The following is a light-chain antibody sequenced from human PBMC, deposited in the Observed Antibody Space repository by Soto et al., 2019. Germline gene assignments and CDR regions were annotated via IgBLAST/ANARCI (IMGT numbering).Light chain of an antibody. V-gene: IGKV3-20*01. CDR3: QQYGNSPRT. CDR2: GAS. CDR1: QSVSSSY. Sequence: EIVLTQSPGTLSLSPGERATLSCRASQSVSSSYLAWYQQKPGQAPRLLIYGASSRATGIPDRFSGSGSGTYSTLTISRLEPEDFAVYYCQQYGNSPRTFGQGTKVEIK. J-gene: IGKJ1*01.